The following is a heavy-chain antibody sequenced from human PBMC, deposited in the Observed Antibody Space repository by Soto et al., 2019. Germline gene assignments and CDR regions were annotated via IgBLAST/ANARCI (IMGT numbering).Heavy chain of an antibody. CDR2: IWYDGSNK. D-gene: IGHD3-10*01. CDR3: ARVFRGVIITGYYGMDV. J-gene: IGHJ6*02. Sequence: GGSLRLSCAASGFTFSSYGMHWVRQAPGKGLEWVAVIWYDGSNKYYADSVKGRFTISRDNSKNTLYLQMNSLRAEDTAVYYCARVFRGVIITGYYGMDVWGQGTTVTVSS. CDR1: GFTFSSYG. V-gene: IGHV3-33*01.